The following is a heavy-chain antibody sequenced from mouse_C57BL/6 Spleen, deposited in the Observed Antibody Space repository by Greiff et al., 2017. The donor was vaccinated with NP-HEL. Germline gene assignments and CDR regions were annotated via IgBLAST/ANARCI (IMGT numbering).Heavy chain of an antibody. D-gene: IGHD2-1*01. CDR2: IYPGSGST. V-gene: IGHV1-55*01. Sequence: QVQLKQPGAELVKPGASVKMSCKASGYTFTSYWITWVKQRPGQGLEWIGDIYPGSGSTNYNEKFKSKATLTVDTSSSTAYMQLSSLTSEDSAVYYCARLGYRGNYDAMDYWGQGTSVTVSS. J-gene: IGHJ4*01. CDR3: ARLGYRGNYDAMDY. CDR1: GYTFTSYW.